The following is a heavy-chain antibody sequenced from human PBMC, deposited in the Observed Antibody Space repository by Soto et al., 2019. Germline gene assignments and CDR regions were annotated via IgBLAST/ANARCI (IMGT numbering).Heavy chain of an antibody. J-gene: IGHJ4*02. CDR3: ARAGAATLSDY. CDR2: IYYSGSP. V-gene: IGHV4-59*01. CDR1: GGSINNYY. D-gene: IGHD2-15*01. Sequence: QVQLQESGPGLVKPSETLSLTCSVSGGSINNYYCSWIRQPPGKGLEWIGYIYYSGSPNYNPSLKSRVTISVDTSKNQFSLNLSSVTAADTAAYYCARAGAATLSDYWGQGTLVTVSS.